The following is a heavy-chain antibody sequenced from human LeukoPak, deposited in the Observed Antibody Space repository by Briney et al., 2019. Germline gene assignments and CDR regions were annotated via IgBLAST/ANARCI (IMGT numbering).Heavy chain of an antibody. J-gene: IGHJ6*03. V-gene: IGHV3-72*01. CDR3: TTVKRGWSYKPREYYYYYMDV. D-gene: IGHD1-26*01. CDR1: GFTFSDYY. Sequence: GGSLRLSCAASGFTFSDYYMDWVRQAPGKGLEWVGRTRNKANSYTTEYGASVKGRFTISRDDSKNTLYLQINSLKTEDTAVYYCTTVKRGWSYKPREYYYYYMDVWGKGTTVTVSS. CDR2: TRNKANSYTT.